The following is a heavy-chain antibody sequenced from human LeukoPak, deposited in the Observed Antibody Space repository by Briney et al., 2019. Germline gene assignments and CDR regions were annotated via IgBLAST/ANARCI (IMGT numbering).Heavy chain of an antibody. CDR1: GGSISSGGYS. J-gene: IGHJ6*03. CDR2: IYYSGST. V-gene: IGHV4-30-4*07. Sequence: SETLSLTCAVSGGSISSGGYSWSWIRQPPGKGLEWIGYIYYSGSTYYNPSLKSRVTISVDTSKNQFSLKLSSVTAADTAVYYCAKGGYHDSSGYYYYYYYMDVWGKGTTVTVSS. D-gene: IGHD3-22*01. CDR3: AKGGYHDSSGYYYYYYYMDV.